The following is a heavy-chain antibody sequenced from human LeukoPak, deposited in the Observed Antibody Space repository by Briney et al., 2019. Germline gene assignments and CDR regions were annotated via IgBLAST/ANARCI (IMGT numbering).Heavy chain of an antibody. CDR3: ARDWIAVDAFDI. Sequence: GRSLRLSCAASGFTFSSYWMHWVRQAPGKGLVWVSRINSDASSTNYADSVKGRFTISRDNAKNTLYLQMNSLRAEDTAVYYCARDWIAVDAFDIWGQGTTVTVSS. CDR2: INSDASST. J-gene: IGHJ3*02. D-gene: IGHD6-19*01. V-gene: IGHV3-74*01. CDR1: GFTFSSYW.